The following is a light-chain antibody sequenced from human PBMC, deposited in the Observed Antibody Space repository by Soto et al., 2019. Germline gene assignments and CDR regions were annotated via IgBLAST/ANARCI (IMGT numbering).Light chain of an antibody. V-gene: IGKV3-20*01. CDR1: QSVTSP. CDR3: QQYGSSPTWT. J-gene: IGKJ1*01. Sequence: EIVLAQYPGTQSLSPGERATLSSRPSQSVTSPLAWYQHKPGQAPRLLIYGASSRATGIPDRFSGSGSGTDFTLTISRLEPEDFAVYYCQQYGSSPTWTFGQGTKVDTK. CDR2: GAS.